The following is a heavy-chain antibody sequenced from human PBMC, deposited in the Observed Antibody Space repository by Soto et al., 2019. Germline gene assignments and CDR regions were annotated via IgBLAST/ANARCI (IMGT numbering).Heavy chain of an antibody. CDR3: AKEVIAARPYYFDY. V-gene: IGHV3-23*01. D-gene: IGHD6-6*01. CDR1: GFTFSSHA. CDR2: ISASGAYT. J-gene: IGHJ4*02. Sequence: PGGSLRLSCAASGFTFSSHAVSWARQTPGKGLEWVSTISASGAYTYYVDSVKGRFTISRDNSRNTLYLQMRSLRAGDTATYYCAKEVIAARPYYFDYWGQGTLVTVSS.